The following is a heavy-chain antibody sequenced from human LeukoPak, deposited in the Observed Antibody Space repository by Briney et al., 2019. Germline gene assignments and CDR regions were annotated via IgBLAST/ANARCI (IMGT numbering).Heavy chain of an antibody. CDR3: ARDGRGSHLDYYYYYMDV. CDR1: GYSISSGYY. Sequence: SETLSLTCTVSGYSISSGYYWGWIRQPPGKGLEWIGSIYHSGSTYYNPSLKGRVTISVDTSKNQFSLKLSSVTAADTAVYYCARDGRGSHLDYYYYYMDVWGKGTTVTVSS. V-gene: IGHV4-38-2*02. J-gene: IGHJ6*03. CDR2: IYHSGST. D-gene: IGHD3-10*01.